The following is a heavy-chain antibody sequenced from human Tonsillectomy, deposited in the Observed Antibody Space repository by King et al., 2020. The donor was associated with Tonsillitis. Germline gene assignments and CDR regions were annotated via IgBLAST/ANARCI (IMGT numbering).Heavy chain of an antibody. V-gene: IGHV3-15*01. CDR1: GFTFTNAW. D-gene: IGHD4-17*01. CDR2: GMSKSDGGTI. CDR3: TTVYGDYPQIYLEY. J-gene: IGHJ4*02. Sequence: VQLVESGGGLVRPGGSLRLSCATSGFTFTNAWMAWVRQAPGKGLEWVGRGMSKSDGGTIDYAAPVKGRFAISRDDSKNTVYLQMNSLRTEDTAIYYCTTVYGDYPQIYLEYWGQGPLVTVS.